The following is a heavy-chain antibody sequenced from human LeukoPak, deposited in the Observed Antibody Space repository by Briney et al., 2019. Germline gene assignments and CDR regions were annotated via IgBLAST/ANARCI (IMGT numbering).Heavy chain of an antibody. CDR1: GGSISSYY. D-gene: IGHD3-16*01. CDR2: MYTSGST. J-gene: IGHJ2*01. CDR3: ARYTHYGKWCFDL. V-gene: IGHV4-4*07. Sequence: KPSETLSLTCTVFGGSISSYYWSWIRQPAGKGLEWIGRMYTSGSTNYNPSLKSRVTMSVDTSKNQFSLKLSSVTAADTAVYYCARYTHYGKWCFDLWGRGTLVTVSS.